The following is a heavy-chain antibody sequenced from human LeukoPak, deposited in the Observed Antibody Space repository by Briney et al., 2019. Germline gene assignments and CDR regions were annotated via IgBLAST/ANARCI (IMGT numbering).Heavy chain of an antibody. CDR3: ASGRYSSGWYPLGY. J-gene: IGHJ4*02. D-gene: IGHD6-19*01. V-gene: IGHV3-21*01. Sequence: PGGSLRLSCAASGFTFSSYEMNWVRQAPGKGLEWVSSISSSSSYIYYADSVKGRFTISRDNAENSLYLQMNSLRAEDTAVYYCASGRYSSGWYPLGYWGQGTLVTVSS. CDR2: ISSSSSYI. CDR1: GFTFSSYE.